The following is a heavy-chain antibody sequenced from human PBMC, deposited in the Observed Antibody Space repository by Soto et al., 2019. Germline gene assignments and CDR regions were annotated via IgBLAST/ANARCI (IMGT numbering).Heavy chain of an antibody. J-gene: IGHJ4*02. CDR1: GSMFPRDP. Sequence: PGESLKISCEASGSMFPRDPLSWVRQMPGKGLEWVGKIDPSDSRTMYRPSSRARITISVDKSINTAYLEWCRLKASDTAMYYCARHDANGYFDFWGQGTQVTFSS. D-gene: IGHD2-8*01. CDR2: IDPSDSRT. V-gene: IGHV5-10-1*01. CDR3: ARHDANGYFDF.